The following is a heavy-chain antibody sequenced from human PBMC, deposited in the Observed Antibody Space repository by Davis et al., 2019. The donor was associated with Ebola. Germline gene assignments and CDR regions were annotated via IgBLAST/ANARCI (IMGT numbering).Heavy chain of an antibody. D-gene: IGHD3-3*01. J-gene: IGHJ4*02. CDR3: ARVNTIFGVVGDY. CDR1: GFTFSSYG. V-gene: IGHV3-30*03. CDR2: ISYDGSNK. Sequence: GESLKISCAASGFTFSSYGMHWVRQAPGKGLEWVAVISYDGSNKYYADSVKGRFTISRDNSKNSLYLQMNSLRDEDTAVYYCARVNTIFGVVGDYWGQGTLVTVSS.